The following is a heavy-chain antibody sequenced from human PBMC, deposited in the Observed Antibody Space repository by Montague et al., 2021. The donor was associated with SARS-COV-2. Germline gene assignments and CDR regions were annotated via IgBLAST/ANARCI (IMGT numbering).Heavy chain of an antibody. CDR1: GFTVSSNY. CDR2: IYTDGTTR. Sequence: SLRLSCAASGFTVSSNYMSWVRQVPGKGLGGVSIIYTDGTTRYYTESVKGRFTVSRDNSKDTLYLQMNNLRSEDTAQYFCAKDREATVSGIGDYYFDHWGQGILVTVST. V-gene: IGHV3-53*01. J-gene: IGHJ4*02. D-gene: IGHD1-26*01. CDR3: AKDREATVSGIGDYYFDH.